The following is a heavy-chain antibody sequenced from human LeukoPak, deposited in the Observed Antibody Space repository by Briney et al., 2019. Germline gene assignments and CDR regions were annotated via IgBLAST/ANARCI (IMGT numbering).Heavy chain of an antibody. J-gene: IGHJ4*02. V-gene: IGHV3-23*01. D-gene: IGHD2-2*02. CDR2: ISGSGGST. CDR3: ARDGPSGYCSSTSCYTRYDY. CDR1: GFTFSSYA. Sequence: PGGSLRLSCAASGFTFSSYAMSWVRQAPGKGLEWVSAISGSGGSTYYADSVKGRFTISRDNSKNTLYLQMNSLRAEDTAAYYCARDGPSGYCSSTSCYTRYDYWGQGTLVTVSS.